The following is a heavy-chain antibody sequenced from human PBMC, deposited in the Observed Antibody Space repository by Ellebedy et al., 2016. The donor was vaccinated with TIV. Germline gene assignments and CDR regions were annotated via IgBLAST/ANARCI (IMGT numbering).Heavy chain of an antibody. V-gene: IGHV3-30*18. CDR2: ISYDGSDR. Sequence: GESLKISXVASGFTFRHHAMHWVRQAPGKGLEWVALISYDGSDRYYSDSVKGRFTVSRENSKNTLYLQMNSLRPGDTAVYYCAKDLVVVVIAADYWGQGTLVTVSS. D-gene: IGHD2-21*01. J-gene: IGHJ4*02. CDR1: GFTFRHHA. CDR3: AKDLVVVVIAADY.